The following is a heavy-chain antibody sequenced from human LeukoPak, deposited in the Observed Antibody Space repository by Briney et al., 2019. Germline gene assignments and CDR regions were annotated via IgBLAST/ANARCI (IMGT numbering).Heavy chain of an antibody. V-gene: IGHV1-8*01. CDR1: VYTFTSYD. J-gene: IGHJ6*03. CDR3: ARGVFNGVNVVTAILGHYYYYMDV. Sequence: ASVKVSCKASVYTFTSYDINWVRQATGQGLEWMGWMNPNSGNTGYAQKFQGRVTMTRNTSISTAYTELSSLRSEDTAVYYCARGVFNGVNVVTAILGHYYYYMDVWGKGTTVTISS. CDR2: MNPNSGNT. D-gene: IGHD2-21*02.